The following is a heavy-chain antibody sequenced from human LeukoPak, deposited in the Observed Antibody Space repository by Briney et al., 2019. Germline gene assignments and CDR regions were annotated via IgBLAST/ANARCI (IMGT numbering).Heavy chain of an antibody. CDR3: AREFNGSPDY. Sequence: SETLSLTCTVSGGSISSNTYYWSWIRQPPGKGLEWIGSIRYSGRAYYKPSLKSRVTLSVDTSKNQLLLNLRSVTAADTAMYYCAREFNGSPDYLGQGTLVTVSS. V-gene: IGHV4-39*02. CDR2: IRYSGRA. CDR1: GGSISSNTYY. J-gene: IGHJ4*02. D-gene: IGHD6-25*01.